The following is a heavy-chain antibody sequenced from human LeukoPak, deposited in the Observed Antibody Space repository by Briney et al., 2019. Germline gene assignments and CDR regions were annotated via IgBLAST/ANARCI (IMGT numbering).Heavy chain of an antibody. CDR2: ISSSSSYI. Sequence: GGSLRLSCAASGFTFSSYSMNWVRQAPGKGLEWVSSISSSSSYIYYADSVKGRFTISRDNSKNTLYLQMNSLRAEDTAVYYCAKKGATTGDFDYWGQGTLVTVSS. J-gene: IGHJ4*02. CDR1: GFTFSSYS. D-gene: IGHD1-26*01. CDR3: AKKGATTGDFDY. V-gene: IGHV3-21*04.